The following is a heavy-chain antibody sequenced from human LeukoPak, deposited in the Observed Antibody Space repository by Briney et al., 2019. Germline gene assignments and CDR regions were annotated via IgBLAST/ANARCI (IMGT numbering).Heavy chain of an antibody. CDR2: ISAFNGDT. CDR3: AREIDTYSGSYFNY. Sequence: ASVKVSCKASGYPFSNYGISWVRQAPGQGLEWMGWISAFNGDTDYAQKFQGRVTMTTDTSTSTAYMELRSLTSHDTAVYYCAREIDTYSGSYFNYWGQGTLVTVSS. V-gene: IGHV1-18*01. D-gene: IGHD1-26*01. CDR1: GYPFSNYG. J-gene: IGHJ4*02.